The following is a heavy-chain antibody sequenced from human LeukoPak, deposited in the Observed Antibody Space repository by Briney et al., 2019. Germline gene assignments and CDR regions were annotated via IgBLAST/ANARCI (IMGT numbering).Heavy chain of an antibody. Sequence: GGSLRLSRAASGFTFSDYYMSWIRQAPGKGLEWVSYISSSGSTIYYADSVKGRFTISRDNAKNSLYLQMNSLRAEDTAVYYCARDKYSGSYYSSFFPKGQDEYDYWGQGTLVTVSS. J-gene: IGHJ4*02. CDR3: ARDKYSGSYYSSFFPKGQDEYDY. CDR2: ISSSGSTI. V-gene: IGHV3-11*01. D-gene: IGHD1-26*01. CDR1: GFTFSDYY.